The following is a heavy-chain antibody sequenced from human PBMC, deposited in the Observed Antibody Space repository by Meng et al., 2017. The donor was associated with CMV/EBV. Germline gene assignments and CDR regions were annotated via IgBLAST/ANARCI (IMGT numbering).Heavy chain of an antibody. J-gene: IGHJ4*02. CDR2: IYPNSGGT. CDR3: VRDHNWGPDY. D-gene: IGHD1-1*01. CDR1: GYRFSDHY. Sequence: QGQVVQPGAEVKSPGASVKVSCQTSGYRFSDHYMHWVRQAPGQGLEWMGWIYPNSGGTHYAQKFQDRVTMTRDTSISTVYMELSRLTSDDTAVYYCVRDHNWGPDYWGQGTLVTVPS. V-gene: IGHV1-2*02.